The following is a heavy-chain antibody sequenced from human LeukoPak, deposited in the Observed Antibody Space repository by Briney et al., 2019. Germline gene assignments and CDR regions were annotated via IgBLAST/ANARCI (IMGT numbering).Heavy chain of an antibody. CDR3: ARERKSGYWFDP. CDR1: GYTFTSYG. Sequence: GASVKVSCKASGYTFTSYGISWVRQAPGQGLEWMGWINPNSGGTNYAQKFQGRVTMTRDTSISTAYMELSRLRSDDTAVYYCARERKSGYWFDPWGQGTLVTVSS. CDR2: INPNSGGT. J-gene: IGHJ5*02. D-gene: IGHD1-14*01. V-gene: IGHV1-2*02.